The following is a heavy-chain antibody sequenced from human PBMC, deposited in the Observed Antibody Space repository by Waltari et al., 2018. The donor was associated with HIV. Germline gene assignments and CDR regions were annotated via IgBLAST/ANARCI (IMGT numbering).Heavy chain of an antibody. J-gene: IGHJ4*02. CDR1: GYTSTRYY. Sequence: QVQLVQSGAEVKKPGASVKVSCKASGYTSTRYYMHWVRRAPGQGLEWMGIINPSGGSTSYAQKFQGRVTLTRDTSTSTVYMELSSLRSEDTAVYYCARDGGVVVPSDYWGQGTLVTVSS. V-gene: IGHV1-46*01. D-gene: IGHD2-2*01. CDR2: INPSGGST. CDR3: ARDGGVVVPSDY.